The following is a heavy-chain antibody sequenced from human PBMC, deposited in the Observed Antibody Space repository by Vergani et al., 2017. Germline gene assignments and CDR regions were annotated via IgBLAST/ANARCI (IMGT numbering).Heavy chain of an antibody. D-gene: IGHD3-10*01. CDR3: TTPTGNYYYGMDV. V-gene: IGHV3-15*01. Sequence: EVQLVESGGGLVQPGGSLRLSCAASGFTFSNAWMSWVRQAPGKGLEWVGRIKSKTDGGTTDYAAPVKGRFTISRDDSKNTLYLQMNSLKTEDTAVYYCTTPTGNYYYGMDVWGQGTTVTVSS. CDR2: IKSKTDGGTT. CDR1: GFTFSNAW. J-gene: IGHJ6*02.